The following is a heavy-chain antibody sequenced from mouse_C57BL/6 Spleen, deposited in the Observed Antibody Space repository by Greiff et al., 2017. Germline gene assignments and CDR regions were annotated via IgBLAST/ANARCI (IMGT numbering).Heavy chain of an antibody. J-gene: IGHJ2*02. CDR3: VRGKDTVDNIDY. V-gene: IGHV10-3*01. Sequence: GGGLVQPKGSLKLSCAASGFTFNTYAMHWVRQAPGKGLEWAARIRSKSSNYATYYADSVKDRFTISRDDSQSMLYLQRNNLKTEDTAMYYGVRGKDTVDNIDYWGQGTSLTVSS. CDR1: GFTFNTYA. CDR2: IRSKSSNYAT. D-gene: IGHD1-1*01.